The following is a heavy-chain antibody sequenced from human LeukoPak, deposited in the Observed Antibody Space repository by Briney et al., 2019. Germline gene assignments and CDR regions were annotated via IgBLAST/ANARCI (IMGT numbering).Heavy chain of an antibody. J-gene: IGHJ5*01. D-gene: IGHD2-15*01. CDR3: ARGTLEHCSGASCYPLDS. V-gene: IGHV3-21*04. Sequence: GGSLRLSCAASGFTFSDYSMNWVRQAPGKGLEWVSYISSGGGYIYYADSVKGRFTISRDNAKNSLYLQMNSLRAEDTAVYYCARGTLEHCSGASCYPLDSWGQGTLVTVSS. CDR1: GFTFSDYS. CDR2: ISSGGGYI.